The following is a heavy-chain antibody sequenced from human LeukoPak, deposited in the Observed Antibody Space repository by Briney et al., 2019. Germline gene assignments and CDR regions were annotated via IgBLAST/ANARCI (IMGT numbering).Heavy chain of an antibody. Sequence: PSETLSLTCAVYGGSFSGYYWSWIRQPPGKGLEWIGEINHSGSTNYNPSLKSRVTISVDTSKNQFSLKLSSVTAAGTAVYYCARVPRRYTARGWFDPWGQGTLVTVSS. J-gene: IGHJ5*02. V-gene: IGHV4-34*01. CDR3: ARVPRRYTARGWFDP. D-gene: IGHD5-18*01. CDR2: INHSGST. CDR1: GGSFSGYY.